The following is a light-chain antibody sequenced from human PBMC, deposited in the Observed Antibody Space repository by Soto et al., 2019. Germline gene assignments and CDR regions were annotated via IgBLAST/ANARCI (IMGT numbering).Light chain of an antibody. Sequence: VLTQSPGTLSLSPGERAPLSCRASQSVSSTYLAWYQQKPGQAPRLLIYGASSRATGIPDRFSGSGSGTDFTLTINRLEPEDFAVYYCQQYDRSPLPFGGGTKVDIK. V-gene: IGKV3-20*01. CDR1: QSVSSTY. J-gene: IGKJ4*01. CDR3: QQYDRSPLP. CDR2: GAS.